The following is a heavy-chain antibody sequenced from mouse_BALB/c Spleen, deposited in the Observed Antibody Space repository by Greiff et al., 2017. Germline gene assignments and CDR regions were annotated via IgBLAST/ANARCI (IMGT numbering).Heavy chain of an antibody. CDR2: ISSGSSTI. CDR1: GFTFSSFG. CDR3: ARDEDWFAY. V-gene: IGHV5-17*02. J-gene: IGHJ3*01. Sequence: VQLKQSGGGLVQPGGSRKLSCAASGFTFSSFGMHWVRQAPGKGLEWVAYISSGSSTIYYADTVKGRFTISRDNPKNTLFLQMTSLRSEDTAMYYCARDEDWFAYWGQGTLVTVSA.